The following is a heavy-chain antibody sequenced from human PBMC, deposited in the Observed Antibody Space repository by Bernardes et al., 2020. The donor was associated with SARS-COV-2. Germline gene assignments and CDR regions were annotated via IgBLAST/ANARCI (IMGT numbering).Heavy chain of an antibody. CDR2: ISNTGGTT. V-gene: IGHV3-23*01. Sequence: GGSLRLSCAASGFTFTNYAMSWVRQAPGKGLEWVSGISNTGGTTYDADFVKGRFTISRDNSKNTLHLQMNSLRAEDTAVYFCAKGGDGYNFDYYGMDVWSQGTTVTVSS. CDR1: GFTFTNYA. J-gene: IGHJ6*02. CDR3: AKGGDGYNFDYYGMDV. D-gene: IGHD2-21*01.